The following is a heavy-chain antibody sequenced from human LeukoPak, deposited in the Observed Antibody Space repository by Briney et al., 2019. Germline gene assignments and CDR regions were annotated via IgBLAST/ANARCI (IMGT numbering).Heavy chain of an antibody. CDR3: ARDREDTAMVTWFDP. Sequence: SSETLSLTCTVSGGSISSYYWSWIRQPPGKGLEWIGYIYYSGSTNYNPSLKSRVTISVDTSKNQFSLKLSSVTAADTAVYYCARDREDTAMVTWFDPWGQGTLVTVSS. CDR1: GGSISSYY. J-gene: IGHJ5*02. D-gene: IGHD5-18*01. CDR2: IYYSGST. V-gene: IGHV4-59*01.